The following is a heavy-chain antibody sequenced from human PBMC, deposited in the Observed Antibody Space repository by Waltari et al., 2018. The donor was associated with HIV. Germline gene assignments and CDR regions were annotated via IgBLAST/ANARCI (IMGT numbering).Heavy chain of an antibody. CDR1: GDTFRTSA. CDR2: IIPMTVVA. Sequence: QVQLVQSGAEVKSPGSSVRVSCKASGDTFRTSAINWVRQTPGQGLEWVGRIIPMTVVANNTHKCQGRVTVTADKSTSTSYMEMTSLGFEDTAVYCCARENRGAAGDKLDIRIDKWGQGTPVTVAS. J-gene: IGHJ4*02. V-gene: IGHV1-69*04. CDR3: ARENRGAAGDKLDIRIDK. D-gene: IGHD3-10*01.